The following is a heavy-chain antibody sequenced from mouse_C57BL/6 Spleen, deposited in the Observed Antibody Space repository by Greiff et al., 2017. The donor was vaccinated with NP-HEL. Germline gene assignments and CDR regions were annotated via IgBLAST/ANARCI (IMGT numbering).Heavy chain of an antibody. J-gene: IGHJ2*01. CDR3: ARNFYGNYGAYFDY. CDR2: IWTGGGT. CDR1: GFSLTSYA. Sequence: QVQLQQSGPGLVAPSQSLSITCTVSGFSLTSYAISWVRQPPGKGLEWLGVIWTGGGTNYNSALKSRLSISKDNSKSQVFLKMNSLQTDDTARYYCARNFYGNYGAYFDYWGQGTTLTVSS. D-gene: IGHD2-1*01. V-gene: IGHV2-9-1*01.